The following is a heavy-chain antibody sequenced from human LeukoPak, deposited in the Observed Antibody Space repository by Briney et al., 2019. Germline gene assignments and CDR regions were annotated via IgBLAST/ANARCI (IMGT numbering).Heavy chain of an antibody. CDR1: GGSISSGGYY. CDR3: ARYCSGGSCYGSSDAFDI. CDR2: IYYSGST. Sequence: PSQTLSLTCTVSGGSISSGGYYWSWIRQHPGKGLEWIGYIYYSGSTYYNPSLKSRVTISVDTSKNQFSLKLSSVTAADTAVYYCARYCSGGSCYGSSDAFDIWGQGTMVTVPS. D-gene: IGHD2-15*01. J-gene: IGHJ3*02. V-gene: IGHV4-31*03.